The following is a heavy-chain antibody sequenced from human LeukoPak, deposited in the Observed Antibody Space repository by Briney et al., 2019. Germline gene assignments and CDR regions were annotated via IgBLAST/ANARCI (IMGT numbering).Heavy chain of an antibody. D-gene: IGHD3-3*01. V-gene: IGHV3-30*18. CDR2: ISYDGSNK. CDR3: AKDRRDEWPTLDY. J-gene: IGHJ4*02. CDR1: GFTFSSYA. Sequence: GGSLRLSCAASGFTFSSYAMSWVRQAPGKGLEWVAVISYDGSNKYYADSVKGRFTISRDNSKNTLYLQMNSLRAEDTAVYYCAKDRRDEWPTLDYWGQGTLVTVSS.